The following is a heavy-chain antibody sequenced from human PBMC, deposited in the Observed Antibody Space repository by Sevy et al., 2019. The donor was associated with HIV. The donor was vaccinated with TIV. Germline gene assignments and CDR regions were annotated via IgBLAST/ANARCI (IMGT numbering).Heavy chain of an antibody. J-gene: IGHJ4*02. D-gene: IGHD3-22*01. CDR2: IYPSDSDT. CDR1: GFSFTNYW. V-gene: IGHV5-51*01. Sequence: GESLKISCKGSGFSFTNYWIGWVRQTPGKGLEWMGIIYPSDSDTRYSPSFQGQVTISADNSISTAYLQWSSLKASDSAIYYCARRNYYDSSGLIDYWGQGTLVTVSS. CDR3: ARRNYYDSSGLIDY.